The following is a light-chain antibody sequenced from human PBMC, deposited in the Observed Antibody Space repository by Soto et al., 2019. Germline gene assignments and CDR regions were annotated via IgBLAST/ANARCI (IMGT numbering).Light chain of an antibody. CDR2: DVN. CDR1: SSDVGDYNF. V-gene: IGLV2-14*01. CDR3: NSYTSSSTVI. Sequence: QSALTQPASVSGSPGQSITISCTGTSSDVGDYNFVSWYQQHPGKAPKLIIYDVNNRPSGVSNRFSGSKSGNTASLTISGLQAEDEADYYCNSYTSSSTVIFGGGTKVTVL. J-gene: IGLJ2*01.